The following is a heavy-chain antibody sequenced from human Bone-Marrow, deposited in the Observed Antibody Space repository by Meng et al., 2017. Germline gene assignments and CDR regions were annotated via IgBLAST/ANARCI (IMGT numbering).Heavy chain of an antibody. V-gene: IGHV4-31*03. CDR3: ARDTSYSSSWFDY. J-gene: IGHJ4*02. D-gene: IGHD6-13*01. Sequence: QVKLKESGPGLGKPAQTLSLPCTVSGGSISSGGYYWSWIRQNPGKGLEWIGYIYYSGSTYYNPSLKSRVTISVDTSKNQFSLKLSSVTAADTAVYYCARDTSYSSSWFDYWGQGTLVTVSS. CDR2: IYYSGST. CDR1: GGSISSGGYY.